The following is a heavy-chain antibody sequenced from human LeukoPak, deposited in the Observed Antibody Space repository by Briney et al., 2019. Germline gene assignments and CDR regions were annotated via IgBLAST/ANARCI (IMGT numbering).Heavy chain of an antibody. CDR2: IKKDGSEK. CDR1: GFTFSSYW. D-gene: IGHD6-19*01. Sequence: GGSLRLSCAASGFTFSSYWMSWVRQAPGKGLEWVANIKKDGSEKYYVDSVKGRFTISRDNAKNSLYLQMNSLRAEDTAVYYCARMVGYSSGWHMHGPNAFDIWGQGTMVTVPS. CDR3: ARMVGYSSGWHMHGPNAFDI. J-gene: IGHJ3*02. V-gene: IGHV3-7*01.